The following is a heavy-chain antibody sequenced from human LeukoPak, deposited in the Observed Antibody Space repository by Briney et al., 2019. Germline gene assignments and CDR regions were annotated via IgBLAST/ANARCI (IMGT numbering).Heavy chain of an antibody. Sequence: GAAVKVSCKASGYTFGSYGISWVRQPPGQGLEGMAWISTYNGDKNYAQKLRGRVTVTTDTSTTTAYMELRSLRSDDTAVYYCARARGYNDSSGHSSYWGQGTLVTVSS. CDR2: ISTYNGDK. D-gene: IGHD3-22*01. CDR3: ARARGYNDSSGHSSY. V-gene: IGHV1-18*01. J-gene: IGHJ4*02. CDR1: GYTFGSYG.